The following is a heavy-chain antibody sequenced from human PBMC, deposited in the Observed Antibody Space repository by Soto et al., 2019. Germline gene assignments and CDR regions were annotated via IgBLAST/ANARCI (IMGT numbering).Heavy chain of an antibody. J-gene: IGHJ6*02. D-gene: IGHD6-13*01. CDR2: ISSSSSYI. V-gene: IGHV3-21*01. CDR3: ARDRWAAAGFYGMDV. Sequence: PGGSLRLSCAASGFTFSSYIMNWVRQSPGKGLEWVSSISSSSSYIYYADSVKGRFTISRDNAKNSLYLQMNSLRAEDTAVYYCARDRWAAAGFYGMDVWGQGTTVTVSS. CDR1: GFTFSSYI.